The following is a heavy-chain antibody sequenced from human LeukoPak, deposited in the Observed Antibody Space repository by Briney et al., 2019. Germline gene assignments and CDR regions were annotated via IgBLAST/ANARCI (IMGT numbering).Heavy chain of an antibody. J-gene: IGHJ4*02. V-gene: IGHV3-66*01. Sequence: GGSLRLSCAASGFTFSTYAMSWVRQAPGKGLEWVSILYSGGSTYHADSVEGRFTISRDISKNTVYLHMNRLRAEDTAVYFCARSGWTVSTPFDYWGQGTLVTVSS. CDR3: ARSGWTVSTPFDY. CDR2: LYSGGST. CDR1: GFTFSTYA. D-gene: IGHD4-17*01.